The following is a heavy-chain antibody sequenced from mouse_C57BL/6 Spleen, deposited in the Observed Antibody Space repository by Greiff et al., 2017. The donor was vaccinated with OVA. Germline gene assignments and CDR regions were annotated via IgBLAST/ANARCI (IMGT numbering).Heavy chain of an antibody. CDR1: GFTFSSYA. D-gene: IGHD4-1*01. CDR2: ISSGGDYI. CDR3: TRGGGTEGFAY. V-gene: IGHV5-9-1*02. J-gene: IGHJ3*01. Sequence: EVKLQESGEGLVKPGGSLKLSCAASGFTFSSYAMSWVRQTPEKRLEWVAYISSGGDYIYYADTVKGRFTISRDNARNTLYLQMSSLKSEDTAMYYCTRGGGTEGFAYWGQGTLVTVSA.